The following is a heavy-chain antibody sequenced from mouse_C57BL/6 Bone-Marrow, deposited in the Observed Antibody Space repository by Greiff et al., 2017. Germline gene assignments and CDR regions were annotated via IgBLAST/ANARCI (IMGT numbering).Heavy chain of an antibody. V-gene: IGHV1-4*01. Sequence: VQLVESGAELARPGASVKMSCKASGYTFTSYTMHWVKQRPGQGLEWIGYINPSSGYTKYNQKFKDKATLTADKSSSTAYMQLSSLTSEDSAVYYCARWLRRYFDVWGTGTTVTVSS. CDR2: INPSSGYT. CDR1: GYTFTSYT. D-gene: IGHD2-2*01. CDR3: ARWLRRYFDV. J-gene: IGHJ1*03.